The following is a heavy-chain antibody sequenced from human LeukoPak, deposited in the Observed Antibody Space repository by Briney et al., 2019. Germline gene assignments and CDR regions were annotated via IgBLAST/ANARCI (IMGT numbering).Heavy chain of an antibody. J-gene: IGHJ3*02. Sequence: GGSLRLSCAGSGFTVSTFDMHWVRQAPGKGLEWVSTISYDGSNKYYADSVKGRFTISRDNSKNTLYLQMNSLRADDTAVYSCAKDPPTVMANAFHIWGQGTMVTVS. D-gene: IGHD5-18*01. CDR2: ISYDGSNK. CDR3: AKDPPTVMANAFHI. V-gene: IGHV3-30*04. CDR1: GFTVSTFD.